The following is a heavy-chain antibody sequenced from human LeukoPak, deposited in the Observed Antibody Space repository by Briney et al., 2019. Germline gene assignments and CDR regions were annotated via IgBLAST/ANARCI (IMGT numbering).Heavy chain of an antibody. CDR2: ISGSGGST. CDR3: AGGPYACGTKDAFDI. Sequence: PGGSLRLSCAASGVIFSSYAMSWVRQAPGKGLEWVSAISGSGGSTYYADSVKGRFTISRDNSKNTLYLQMNSLRAEDTAVYYCAGGPYACGTKDAFDIWGQGTMVTVSS. V-gene: IGHV3-23*01. CDR1: GVIFSSYA. D-gene: IGHD2-2*01. J-gene: IGHJ3*02.